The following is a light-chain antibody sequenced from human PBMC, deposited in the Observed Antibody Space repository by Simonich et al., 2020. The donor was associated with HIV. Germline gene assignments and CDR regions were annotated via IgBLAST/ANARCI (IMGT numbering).Light chain of an antibody. CDR3: QQYYNTPRT. V-gene: IGKV4-1*01. Sequence: EIVLTQSPGTLSLSPGERATLSCRASQSLSSSLAWYQQKPGQPPKLLIYWASTRESGVPDRFSGSGSGTDFTLTISSLQAEDVAVYYCQQYYNTPRTFGQGTKVEIK. CDR1: QSLSSS. CDR2: WAS. J-gene: IGKJ1*01.